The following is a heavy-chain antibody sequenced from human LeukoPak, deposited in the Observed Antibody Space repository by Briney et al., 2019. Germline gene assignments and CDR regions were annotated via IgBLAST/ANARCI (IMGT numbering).Heavy chain of an antibody. CDR2: ISSSSSYI. V-gene: IGHV3-21*01. CDR1: GFTFSSYS. D-gene: IGHD3-22*01. Sequence: GGSLRLSCAASGFTFSSYSMNWVRQAPGKGLEWVSSISSSSSYIYYADSMKGRVTISRDNAKNSLYLQMNNLGAEDTAVYYCARDAYYYDSRGSPWGQGTLVTVSS. J-gene: IGHJ5*02. CDR3: ARDAYYYDSRGSP.